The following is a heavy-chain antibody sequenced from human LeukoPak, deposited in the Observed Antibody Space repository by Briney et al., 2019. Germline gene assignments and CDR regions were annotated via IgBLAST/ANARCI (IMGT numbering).Heavy chain of an antibody. V-gene: IGHV5-51*01. CDR2: INPGDSDT. CDR1: GYSFTRSW. Sequence: GESLEISWQGSGYSFTRSWIGWGRQMPGKGLEWMGIINPGDSDTRYSSSFQGQVTISADKSISTAYLQWSSLKASDTAMYYCASYAGTSSKYFQHWGQGTLVTVSS. CDR3: ASYAGTSSKYFQH. D-gene: IGHD3-10*01. J-gene: IGHJ1*01.